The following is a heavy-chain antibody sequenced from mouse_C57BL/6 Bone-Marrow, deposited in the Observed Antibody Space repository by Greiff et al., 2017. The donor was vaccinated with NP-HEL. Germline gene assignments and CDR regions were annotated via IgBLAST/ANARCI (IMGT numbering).Heavy chain of an antibody. Sequence: SGAELVRPGASVKMSCKASGYTFTSYNMHWVKQTPRQGLEWIGAIYPGNGDTSYNQKFKGKATLTVDKSSSTAYMQLSSLTSEDSAVYFCARSPFYDGYPYYYAMDYWGQGTSVTVSS. V-gene: IGHV1-12*01. CDR1: GYTFTSYN. CDR2: IYPGNGDT. D-gene: IGHD2-3*01. J-gene: IGHJ4*01. CDR3: ARSPFYDGYPYYYAMDY.